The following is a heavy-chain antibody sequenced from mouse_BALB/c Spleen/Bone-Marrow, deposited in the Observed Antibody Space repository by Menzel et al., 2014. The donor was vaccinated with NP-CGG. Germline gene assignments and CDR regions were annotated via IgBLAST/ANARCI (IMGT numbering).Heavy chain of an antibody. CDR3: ARGLLQYYYAMDD. J-gene: IGHJ4*01. D-gene: IGHD2-3*01. CDR2: IDPANGNT. CDR1: GFNIKDTY. V-gene: IGHV14-3*02. Sequence: EVQLQQSGAELVKPGASVKLSCTASGFNIKDTYMHWVKQRPEQGLEWIGRIDPANGNTKYDPKFQGKATITADTSSNTAYLQLSSLTSEDTAVYYCARGLLQYYYAMDDWGQGTSVTVSS.